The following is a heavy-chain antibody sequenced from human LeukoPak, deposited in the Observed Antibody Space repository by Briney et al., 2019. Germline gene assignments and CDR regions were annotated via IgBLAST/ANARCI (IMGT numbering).Heavy chain of an antibody. D-gene: IGHD5-18*01. V-gene: IGHV3-30*18. CDR2: ISYDGSNK. J-gene: IGHJ4*02. CDR1: GFTFSSYG. Sequence: QTGRSLRLSCAASGFTFSSYGMHWVRQAPGKGLEWVAVISYDGSNKYYADSVKGRFTISRDNSKNTLYLQMNSLRAGDTAVYYCAKDRSTYSYGPRFDYWGQGTLVTVSS. CDR3: AKDRSTYSYGPRFDY.